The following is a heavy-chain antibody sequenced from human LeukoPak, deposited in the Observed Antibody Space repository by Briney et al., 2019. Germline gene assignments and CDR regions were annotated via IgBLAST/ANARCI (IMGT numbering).Heavy chain of an antibody. D-gene: IGHD6-6*01. CDR1: GFPFSTFP. CDR2: LSGDGSDT. CDR3: ARDSSHYLGSSDY. J-gene: IGHJ4*02. V-gene: IGHV3-23*01. Sequence: GGSLRLSCQASGFPFSTFPVSWVRQAPGKGLEWVSTLSGDGSDTYYADSVKGRFTISRDNTKNTLNLQMNSLRDEDTAIYYCARDSSHYLGSSDYWGQGTLVTVSS.